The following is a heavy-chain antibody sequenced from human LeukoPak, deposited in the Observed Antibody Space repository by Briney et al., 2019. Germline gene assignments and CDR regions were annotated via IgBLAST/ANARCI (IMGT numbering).Heavy chain of an antibody. D-gene: IGHD6-19*01. J-gene: IGHJ3*02. V-gene: IGHV3-9*01. CDR2: ISWNSGSI. CDR1: GFTFDDYA. CDR3: AKGRFKIAVAGTGDAFDI. Sequence: GGSLRLSCAASGFTFDDYAMHWVRQAPGKGLEWGSGISWNSGSIGYADSVEGRFTISRDNAKNSLYLQMNSLRAEDTALYYCAKGRFKIAVAGTGDAFDIWGQGTMVTVSS.